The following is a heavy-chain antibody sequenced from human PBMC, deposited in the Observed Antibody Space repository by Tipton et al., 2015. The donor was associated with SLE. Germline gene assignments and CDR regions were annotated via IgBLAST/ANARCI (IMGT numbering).Heavy chain of an antibody. V-gene: IGHV4-59*01. CDR1: GGSISNYY. CDR3: ARDGPVDHDAFDI. Sequence: TLSLTCIVSGGSISNYYWSWIRQPPGKRLEWIGDIYHSESSNYNPSLQSRVTMSVDTSKNQFSLKLNSVTAADTAMYYCARDGPVDHDAFDIWGQGTMVTVSS. J-gene: IGHJ3*02. D-gene: IGHD6-19*01. CDR2: IYHSESS.